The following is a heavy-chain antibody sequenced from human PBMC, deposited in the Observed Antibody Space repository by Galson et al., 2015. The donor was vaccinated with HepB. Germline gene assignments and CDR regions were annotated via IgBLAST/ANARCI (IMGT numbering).Heavy chain of an antibody. D-gene: IGHD4-23*01. CDR2: ISSSGSTI. CDR1: GFTFNNYE. CDR3: ASQRWYYFDY. Sequence: SLRLSCAASGFTFNNYEMMWVRQAPAKGLEWVSYISSSGSTIYYADSVKGRFTISRDNAKNSLYLQMNSLRAEDTAVYYCASQRWYYFDYWGQGTLVTVSS. J-gene: IGHJ4*02. V-gene: IGHV3-48*03.